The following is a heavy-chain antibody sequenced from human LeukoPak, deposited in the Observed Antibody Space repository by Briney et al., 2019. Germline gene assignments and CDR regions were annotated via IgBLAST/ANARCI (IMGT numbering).Heavy chain of an antibody. CDR3: ARDQTSKGDAFDI. J-gene: IGHJ3*02. CDR1: GGSVSSYY. CDR2: IHYSGST. Sequence: SETLSLTCTVSGGSVSSYYWSWIRQPPGKGLEWIGYIHYSGSTNYNPSLKSRVTISVDTSKNQFSLKLSSVTAADTAVYYCARDQTSKGDAFDIWGQGTMVTVSS. V-gene: IGHV4-59*02.